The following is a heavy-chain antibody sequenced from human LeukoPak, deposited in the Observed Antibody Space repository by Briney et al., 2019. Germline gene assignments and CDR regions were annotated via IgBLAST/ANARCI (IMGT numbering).Heavy chain of an antibody. CDR2: VNYSGGT. CDR3: ARLRYSSGWNDY. V-gene: IGHV4-34*01. CDR1: GFNFRDYY. D-gene: IGHD6-19*01. J-gene: IGHJ4*02. Sequence: IPGGSLRLSCGASGFNFRDYYMTWIRQPPGKGLEWIGEVNYSGGTKYNPSLKSRVTISVDTSKNQFSLKLSSVTAADTAVYYCARLRYSSGWNDYWGQGTLVTVSS.